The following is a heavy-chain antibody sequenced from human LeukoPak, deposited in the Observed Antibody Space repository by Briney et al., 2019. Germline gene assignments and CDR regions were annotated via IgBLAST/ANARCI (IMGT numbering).Heavy chain of an antibody. Sequence: GRSLRLSCAASGFTCSSYAMHWVRQAPGKGLEWVAVISYDGSNKYYADSVKGRFTISRDNSKNTLYLQMNSLRAEDTAVYYCARVQPPLYSSGWYEFDYWGQGTLVTVSS. CDR3: ARVQPPLYSSGWYEFDY. CDR2: ISYDGSNK. V-gene: IGHV3-30-3*01. CDR1: GFTCSSYA. J-gene: IGHJ4*02. D-gene: IGHD6-19*01.